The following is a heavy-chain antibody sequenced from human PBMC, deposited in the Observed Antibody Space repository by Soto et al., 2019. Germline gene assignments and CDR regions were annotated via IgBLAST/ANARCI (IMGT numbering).Heavy chain of an antibody. CDR2: IYYSGST. CDR3: ARAEGQQLALFDP. D-gene: IGHD6-13*01. J-gene: IGHJ5*02. Sequence: QVQLQESGPGLVKPSETLSLTCTVSGGSVSSGSYYWSWIRQPPGKGLEWIGYIYYSGSTNYNPSLTSRVTISVDTSKNQFSRRLSSVTAADTAVYYCARAEGQQLALFDPWGQGTLVTVSS. CDR1: GGSVSSGSYY. V-gene: IGHV4-61*01.